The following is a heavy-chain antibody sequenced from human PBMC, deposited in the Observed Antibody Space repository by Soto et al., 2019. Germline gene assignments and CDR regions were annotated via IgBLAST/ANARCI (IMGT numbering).Heavy chain of an antibody. Sequence: GGSLRLSCAASGFTFYNYAMRWVRQAPGKGLEWVSGISGGGDSTYYADSVKGRFTISRDNSKNTLYLQMNSLRAEDTAVYYCARDRIPTGMDVWGQGTTVTVSS. CDR3: ARDRIPTGMDV. V-gene: IGHV3-23*01. CDR2: ISGGGDST. CDR1: GFTFYNYA. J-gene: IGHJ6*02.